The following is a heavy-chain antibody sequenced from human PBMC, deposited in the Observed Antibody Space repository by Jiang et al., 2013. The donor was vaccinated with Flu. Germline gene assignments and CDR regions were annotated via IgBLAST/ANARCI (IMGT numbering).Heavy chain of an antibody. J-gene: IGHJ6*02. CDR3: ARGAMVWGPVNV. CDR1: GGSILSSTYY. Sequence: ETLSLTCTVSGGSILSSTYYWAWIRLAPGKGPEWVGSFSNGRSTYYNPSLKSRVTISVDTSENQLSLNLISVTAADTAVYYCARGAMVWGPVNVWGQGTTVTVSS. V-gene: IGHV4-39*02. D-gene: IGHD3-10*01. CDR2: FSNGRST.